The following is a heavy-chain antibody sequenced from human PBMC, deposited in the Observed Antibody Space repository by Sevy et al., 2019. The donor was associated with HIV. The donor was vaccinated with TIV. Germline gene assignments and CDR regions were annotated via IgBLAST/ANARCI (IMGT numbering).Heavy chain of an antibody. CDR3: ARDLRAGIAVAGKALDY. CDR1: GFTFSSYS. V-gene: IGHV3-21*01. Sequence: GGSLRLSCAASGFTFSSYSMNWVRQAPGKGLEWVSSISSSSYIYYADSVKGRFTISRDNANNSLYLQMNSLRAEDTAVYYCARDLRAGIAVAGKALDYWGQGTLVTVSS. D-gene: IGHD6-19*01. J-gene: IGHJ4*02. CDR2: ISSSSYI.